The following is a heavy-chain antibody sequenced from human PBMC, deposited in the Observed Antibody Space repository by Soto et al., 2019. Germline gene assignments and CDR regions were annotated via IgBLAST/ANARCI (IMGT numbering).Heavy chain of an antibody. J-gene: IGHJ6*03. CDR1: GGSISSGGYS. Sequence: PSETLSLTCAVSGGSISSGGYSWSWIRQPPGKGLEWIGYIYYSGSTNYNPSLKSRVTISVDTSKNQFSLKLSSVTAADTAVYFCSCSRAKVIPAAINDMDVWGKGTTVTVPS. CDR2: IYYSGST. CDR3: SCSRAKVIPAAINDMDV. D-gene: IGHD2-2*01. V-gene: IGHV4-61*08.